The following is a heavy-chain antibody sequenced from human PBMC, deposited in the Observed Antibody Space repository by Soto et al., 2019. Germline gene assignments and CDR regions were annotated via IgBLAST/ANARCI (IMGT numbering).Heavy chain of an antibody. J-gene: IGHJ4*02. Sequence: GGSLRLSCAASGFTFSSYAVTWVRQTPGKGLEWVSGISGTGGSTYYADSVKGRFTISRDNSKNTLYLHMNSLRAEDTAVYYCARGSAYSDYDLEYWGQGTLVTVSS. D-gene: IGHD5-12*01. CDR3: ARGSAYSDYDLEY. CDR2: ISGTGGST. CDR1: GFTFSSYA. V-gene: IGHV3-23*01.